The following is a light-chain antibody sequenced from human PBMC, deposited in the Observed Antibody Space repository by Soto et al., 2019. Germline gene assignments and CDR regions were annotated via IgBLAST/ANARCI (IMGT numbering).Light chain of an antibody. Sequence: QSVLSQPGSVSGSPGQSITISCTGTSSDVGGYNYVSWYQHHPGKAPKLMIYDVSNRPSGVSNRFSGSKSGNTASLTISGLQPEDEADYYCCSYTTSNTRQIVFGTGTRSPS. V-gene: IGLV2-14*03. CDR1: SSDVGGYNY. J-gene: IGLJ1*01. CDR2: DVS. CDR3: CSYTTSNTRQIV.